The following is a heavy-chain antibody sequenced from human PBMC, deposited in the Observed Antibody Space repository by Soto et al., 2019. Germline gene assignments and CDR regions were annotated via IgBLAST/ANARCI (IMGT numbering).Heavy chain of an antibody. D-gene: IGHD5-12*01. CDR3: ATNRGYDFYYFDS. V-gene: IGHV4-59*12. CDR2: IYYSGST. CDR1: SGSISSYY. Sequence: SETLSLTCTVSSGSISSYYWSWIRQQPGKGLEWIGYIYYSGSTSYNPSLKSRVTISVDLSKNQFSLKLSSVTAADTAVYYCATNRGYDFYYFDSWGQGALVTVSS. J-gene: IGHJ4*02.